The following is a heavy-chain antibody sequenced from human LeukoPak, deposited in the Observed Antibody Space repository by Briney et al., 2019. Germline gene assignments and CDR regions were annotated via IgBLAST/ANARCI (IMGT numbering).Heavy chain of an antibody. J-gene: IGHJ2*01. D-gene: IGHD6-6*01. CDR2: IIPIFGTA. Sequence: SVKVSCKASGGTFSSYAISWVRQAPGQGLEWMGGIIPIFGTANYAQKFQGRVTITTDESTSTAYMELSSMRSEDTAVYYCARDRPYSSSSWWYFDLWGRGTLVTVSS. CDR1: GGTFSSYA. CDR3: ARDRPYSSSSWWYFDL. V-gene: IGHV1-69*05.